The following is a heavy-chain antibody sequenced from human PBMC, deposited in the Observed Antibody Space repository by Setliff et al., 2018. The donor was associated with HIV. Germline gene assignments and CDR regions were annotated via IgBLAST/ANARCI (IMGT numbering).Heavy chain of an antibody. CDR2: IYWNDDK. J-gene: IGHJ4*02. CDR1: GGSISSHYW. Sequence: TLSLTCTVSGGSISSHYWSWIRQPPGKALEWLALIYWNDDKRYSPSLKSRLTITKDTSKNQVVLTLTNMDPVDTATYYCAHNMEYYFGSGSHYYFDYWGQGTLVTVSS. D-gene: IGHD3-10*01. V-gene: IGHV2-5*01. CDR3: AHNMEYYFGSGSHYYFDY.